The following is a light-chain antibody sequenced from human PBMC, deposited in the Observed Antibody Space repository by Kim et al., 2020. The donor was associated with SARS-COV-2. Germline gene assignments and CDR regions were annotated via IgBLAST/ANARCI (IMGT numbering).Light chain of an antibody. CDR3: QQSYTTPLT. J-gene: IGKJ4*01. CDR1: YTNRRL. V-gene: IGKV1-39*01. CDR2: CVT. Sequence: SCSVGDNVTITWRASYTNRRLLNLLQEKARKAPKPPILCVTNLKRWVPTRVSWRGFGTDFTLTITSLQPEDLATYYCQQSYTTPLTFGGGTKVEI.